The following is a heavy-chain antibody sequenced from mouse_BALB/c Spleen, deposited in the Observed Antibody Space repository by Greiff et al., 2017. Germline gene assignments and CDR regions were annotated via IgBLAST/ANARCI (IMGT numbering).Heavy chain of an antibody. CDR1: GFNIKDTY. CDR2: IDPANGNT. Sequence: VQLKESGAELVKPGASVKLSCTASGFNIKDTYMHWVKQRPEQGLEWIGRIDPANGNTKYDPKFQGKATITADTSSNTAYLQLSSLTSEDTAVYYCALTTVVANYAMDYWGQGTSVTVSS. D-gene: IGHD1-1*01. J-gene: IGHJ4*01. CDR3: ALTTVVANYAMDY. V-gene: IGHV14-3*02.